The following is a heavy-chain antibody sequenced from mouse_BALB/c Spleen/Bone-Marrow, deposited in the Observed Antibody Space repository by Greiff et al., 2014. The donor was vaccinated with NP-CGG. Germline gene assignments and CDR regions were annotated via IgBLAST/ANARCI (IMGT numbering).Heavy chain of an antibody. Sequence: QVQLQQSGAELVRPGSSVKISCKASGYAFSSYWMNWVKQRPGQGLEWIGQIYPGDGDTNYNGKFKGKATLTADKSSSTAYMQLSSLTSEDSAVYFCARGVPMDYWGQGISVTVSS. CDR1: GYAFSSYW. CDR2: IYPGDGDT. J-gene: IGHJ4*01. CDR3: ARGVPMDY. V-gene: IGHV1-80*01.